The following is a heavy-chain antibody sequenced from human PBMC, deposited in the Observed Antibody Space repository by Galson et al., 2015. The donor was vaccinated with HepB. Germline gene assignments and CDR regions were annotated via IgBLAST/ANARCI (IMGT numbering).Heavy chain of an antibody. CDR1: GYTFTSYY. J-gene: IGHJ6*02. CDR3: ARLSGWSRYYYYYGMDV. V-gene: IGHV1-46*01. D-gene: IGHD6-19*01. Sequence: SVKVSCKASGYTFTSYYMHWVRQAPGQGLEWMGIINPSGGSTSYAQKFQGRVTMTRDTSTSTVYMELSSLRSEDTAVYYCARLSGWSRYYYYYGMDVWGQGTTVTVSS. CDR2: INPSGGST.